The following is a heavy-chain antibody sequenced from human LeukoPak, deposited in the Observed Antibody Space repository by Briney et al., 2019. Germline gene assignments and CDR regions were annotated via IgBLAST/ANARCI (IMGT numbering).Heavy chain of an antibody. CDR1: GGSIISDNFY. CDR2: INYSGTT. CDR3: GRLFDS. Sequence: SETLSLTCTVSGGSIISDNFYWGWVRQPPGKGLEWVGSINYSGTTYYNPSLRSRLSISVDTSRTQFFLRLNSVTAADTAVYYCGRLFDSWGQGILDIGAS. V-gene: IGHV4-39*01. J-gene: IGHJ4*02.